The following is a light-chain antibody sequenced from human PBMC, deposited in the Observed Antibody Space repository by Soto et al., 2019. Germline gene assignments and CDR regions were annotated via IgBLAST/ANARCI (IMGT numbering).Light chain of an antibody. CDR1: QGISSY. Sequence: DIQLTQSPSFLSASVGDRVTITCRASQGISSYLAWYQQKPAKAPKLLIYAASTLQSGVPSRFSGSGSGTEFTLPISSLQPDDFATYYCQQLTSFGPGTKVDIK. CDR3: QQLTS. CDR2: AAS. J-gene: IGKJ3*01. V-gene: IGKV1-9*01.